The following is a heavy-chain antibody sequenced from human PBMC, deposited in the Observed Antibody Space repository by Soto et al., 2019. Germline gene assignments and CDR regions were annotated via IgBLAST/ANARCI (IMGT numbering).Heavy chain of an antibody. CDR1: GGSISSGDYY. V-gene: IGHV4-30-4*01. D-gene: IGHD6-19*01. Sequence: SETLSLTCTVSGGSISSGDYYWSWIRQPPGKGLEWIGYIYYSGSTYYNPSLKSRVTISVDTSKNQFSLKLSSVTAADTAVYYCATACPLPQAVADLYYYYGMDVWGQGTTVTVSS. CDR3: ATACPLPQAVADLYYYYGMDV. J-gene: IGHJ6*02. CDR2: IYYSGST.